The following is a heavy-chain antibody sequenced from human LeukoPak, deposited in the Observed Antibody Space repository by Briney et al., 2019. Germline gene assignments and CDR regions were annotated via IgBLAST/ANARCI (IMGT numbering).Heavy chain of an antibody. CDR1: GFTFSSHW. Sequence: GGSLRLSCAASGFTFSSHWMTWVRQAPGKGLEWVANIKEDGSEKYYVDSVKGRFTISRDNAKNSLYLQMNSLRAEDTAVYYCAREKRPNLAVAGREGLFDPWGQGTLVTVSS. D-gene: IGHD6-19*01. J-gene: IGHJ5*02. CDR2: IKEDGSEK. CDR3: AREKRPNLAVAGREGLFDP. V-gene: IGHV3-7*01.